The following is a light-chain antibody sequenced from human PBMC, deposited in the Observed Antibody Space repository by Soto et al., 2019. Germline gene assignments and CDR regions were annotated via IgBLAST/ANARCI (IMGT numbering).Light chain of an antibody. Sequence: QSVLTQPASVSGSPGQSITISCTGTSSDVGGYNYVSWYQQHPGKAPKLMICEVSNRPSGVSNRFSGSKSGNTASLTISGLQAEDEADYYCSSYTSSSTLYVFGTGTKVTV. V-gene: IGLV2-14*01. CDR1: SSDVGGYNY. J-gene: IGLJ1*01. CDR2: EVS. CDR3: SSYTSSSTLYV.